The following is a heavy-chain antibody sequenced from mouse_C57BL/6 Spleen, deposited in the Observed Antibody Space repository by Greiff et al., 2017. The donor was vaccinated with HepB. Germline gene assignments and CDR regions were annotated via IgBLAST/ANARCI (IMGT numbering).Heavy chain of an antibody. Sequence: EVQLQQSGAELVRPGASVKLSCTASGFNIKDYYMHWVKQRPEQGLEWIGRIDPEDGDTEYAPKFQGKATMTADTSSNTAYLQLSSLTSEDTAVYYCTTYYGNYVDYAMDYWGQGTSVTVSS. D-gene: IGHD2-1*01. CDR1: GFNIKDYY. CDR2: IDPEDGDT. J-gene: IGHJ4*01. V-gene: IGHV14-1*01. CDR3: TTYYGNYVDYAMDY.